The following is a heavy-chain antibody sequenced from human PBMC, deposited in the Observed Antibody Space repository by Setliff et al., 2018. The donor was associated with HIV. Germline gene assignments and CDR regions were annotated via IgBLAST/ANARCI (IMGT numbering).Heavy chain of an antibody. Sequence: GESLKISCVASGSSFSTSDMNWVRHTPGKGLEWVAHIDSNGESIYYADSVRGRFSISRDNGRNPLYLQMNSSTDEDTAVYYCAREGSSGYTGWFDHWGQGTLVTVPQ. CDR1: GSSFSTSD. CDR3: AREGSSGYTGWFDH. D-gene: IGHD3-22*01. CDR2: IDSNGESI. V-gene: IGHV3-48*03. J-gene: IGHJ5*02.